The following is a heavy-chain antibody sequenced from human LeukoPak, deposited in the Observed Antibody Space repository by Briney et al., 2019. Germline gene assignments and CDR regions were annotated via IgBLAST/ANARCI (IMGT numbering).Heavy chain of an antibody. CDR2: ISGDGGST. CDR1: GFTFDDYA. V-gene: IGHV3-43*02. D-gene: IGHD3-3*01. J-gene: IGHJ5*02. Sequence: PGGSLRLSCAASGFTFDDYAMHWVRQAPGKGLDWVSLISGDGGSTYYADSVKGRFTISRDNSKNSLYLQMNILRTEDTALYYCAKDPHYAFGFGGTWFDPCGQGTLVTASS. CDR3: AKDPHYAFGFGGTWFDP.